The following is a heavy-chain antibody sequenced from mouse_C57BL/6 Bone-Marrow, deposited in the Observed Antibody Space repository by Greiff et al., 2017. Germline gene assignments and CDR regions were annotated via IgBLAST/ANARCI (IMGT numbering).Heavy chain of an antibody. CDR3: ASPFYYGSSPAWFAY. J-gene: IGHJ3*01. Sequence: VQLQQPGAELVKPGASVKLSCKASGYTFTSYWMHWVKQRPGRGLEWIGRIDPNSGGTKYNAKFKSKATLTVDKPSSTAYMQLSSLTSEDSAVYYCASPFYYGSSPAWFAYWGQGTLVTVSA. CDR1: GYTFTSYW. V-gene: IGHV1-72*01. CDR2: IDPNSGGT. D-gene: IGHD1-1*01.